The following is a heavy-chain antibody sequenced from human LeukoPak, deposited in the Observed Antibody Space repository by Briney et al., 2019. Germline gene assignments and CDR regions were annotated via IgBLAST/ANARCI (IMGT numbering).Heavy chain of an antibody. CDR1: GGFISSYY. V-gene: IGHV4-4*07. CDR2: IFPGGST. J-gene: IGHJ4*01. CDR3: ARGPYYYDSSGNFDY. Sequence: SETLSLTCTVSGGFISSYYWSWIRQPAGKGLEWIGRIFPGGSTNYNPSLKSRITMSVDTSKNQFSLKLSSVTAADTAVYYCARGPYYYDSSGNFDYWGQGILVTVST. D-gene: IGHD3-22*01.